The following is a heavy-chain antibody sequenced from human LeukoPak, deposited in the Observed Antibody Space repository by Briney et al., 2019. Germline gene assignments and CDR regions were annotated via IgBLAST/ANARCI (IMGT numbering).Heavy chain of an antibody. CDR1: GFTFSSYS. Sequence: PGGSLRLSCAASGFTFSSYSMNWVRQAPGKGLEWVSSISSSSSYIYYADSVKGRFTISRDNAKNSLYLQMNSLRAEDTAVYYCARGGLLDTAMVKNHFAFDIWGQGTMVTVSS. CDR3: ARGGLLDTAMVKNHFAFDI. D-gene: IGHD5-18*01. CDR2: ISSSSSYI. V-gene: IGHV3-21*01. J-gene: IGHJ3*02.